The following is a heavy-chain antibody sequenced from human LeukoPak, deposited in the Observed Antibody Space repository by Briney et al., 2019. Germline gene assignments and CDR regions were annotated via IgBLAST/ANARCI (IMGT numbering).Heavy chain of an antibody. CDR2: ISSSSSYI. CDR3: AGTYYNYNGMDV. Sequence: GGSLRLSCAASGFTFSSYSMNWVRQAPGKGLEWVSFISSSSSYIYYADSVKGRFTISRDNAKNSLYLQMNSLRAEDTAVYYCAGTYYNYNGMDVWGKGTTVTVSS. V-gene: IGHV3-21*01. J-gene: IGHJ6*04. CDR1: GFTFSSYS.